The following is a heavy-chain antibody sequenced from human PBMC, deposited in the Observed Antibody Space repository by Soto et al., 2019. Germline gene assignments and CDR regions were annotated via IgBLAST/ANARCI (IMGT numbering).Heavy chain of an antibody. V-gene: IGHV1-3*01. CDR2: INAGNGNT. CDR1: GYTFTSYA. Sequence: GASVKVSCKASGYTFTSYAMHWVRQAPGQRLEWMGWINAGNGNTKYSQKFQGRVTITRDTSASTAYMELSSLRSEDTAVYYCARDREVVVADQLAGWGQRSLVPVSS. J-gene: IGHJ4*02. CDR3: ARDREVVVADQLAG. D-gene: IGHD2-15*01.